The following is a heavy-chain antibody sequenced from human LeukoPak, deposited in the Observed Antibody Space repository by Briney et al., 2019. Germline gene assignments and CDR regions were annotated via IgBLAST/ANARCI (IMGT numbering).Heavy chain of an antibody. CDR1: GNSISSGDYY. Sequence: SETLSLTCTVSGNSISSGDYYWSWIRQPAGKGLEWIGRIYTSGSTNYNPSLKSRVTISVDTSKNQFSLKLSSVTAADTAVYYCARLTHLGYFDDYWGQGTLVTVSS. CDR2: IYTSGST. CDR3: ARLTHLGYFDDY. D-gene: IGHD3-9*01. J-gene: IGHJ4*02. V-gene: IGHV4-61*02.